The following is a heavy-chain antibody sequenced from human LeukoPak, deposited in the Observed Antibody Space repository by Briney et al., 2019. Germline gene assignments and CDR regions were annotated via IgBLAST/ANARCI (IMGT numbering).Heavy chain of an antibody. Sequence: ASVKASCKASGYTFTSYGISWVRQAPGQGLEWMGWISTYNGNTNYAQKLQGRLTMTTDTSTSTAYMELRSLTSDDTAVYYCARSGQYYYDSSGYPQDVWGKGTTVTVSS. V-gene: IGHV1-18*01. CDR2: ISTYNGNT. J-gene: IGHJ6*04. D-gene: IGHD3-22*01. CDR1: GYTFTSYG. CDR3: ARSGQYYYDSSGYPQDV.